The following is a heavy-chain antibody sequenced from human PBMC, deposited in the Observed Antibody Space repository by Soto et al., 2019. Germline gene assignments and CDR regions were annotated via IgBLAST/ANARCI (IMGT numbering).Heavy chain of an antibody. Sequence: PEGSLRLSCAASGFTFSSYTMNWVRQAPGKGLEWVSSISSSSSYIYYADSVKGRFTISRDNAKNSLYLQMNSLRAEDTAVYYCARGSESDIVATTKWFDSWCQGTLVTVSS. CDR3: ARGSESDIVATTKWFDS. J-gene: IGHJ5*01. CDR1: GFTFSSYT. V-gene: IGHV3-21*01. D-gene: IGHD5-12*01. CDR2: ISSSSSYI.